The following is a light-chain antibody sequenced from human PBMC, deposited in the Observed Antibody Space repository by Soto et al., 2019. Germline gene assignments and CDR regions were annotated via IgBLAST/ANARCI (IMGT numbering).Light chain of an antibody. CDR2: DAS. J-gene: IGKJ4*01. CDR3: QELDSYPLT. CDR1: QGIRGH. Sequence: IPLTQSPSFLSASVGDRVTITCRASQGIRGHLAWYQQKPGEAPKPLIYDASSLQSGVPSRFSGSGSGTEFTLTISSLQPEDFATYYCQELDSYPLTFGGGTKVEI. V-gene: IGKV1-9*01.